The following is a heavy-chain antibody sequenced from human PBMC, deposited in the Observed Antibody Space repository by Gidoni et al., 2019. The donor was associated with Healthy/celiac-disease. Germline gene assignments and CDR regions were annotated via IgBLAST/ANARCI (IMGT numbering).Heavy chain of an antibody. J-gene: IGHJ4*02. D-gene: IGHD2-15*01. V-gene: IGHV3-23*01. CDR2: ISGSGGST. Sequence: EVQLLESGGGLVQPGGYLRLSCAASGFTFSSYALRWVRQAPGTGLEWVSAISGSGGSTYYADSVKGRFTISRDNSKNTLYLQMNSLRAEDTAVYYCAKRMSGYCSGGSCFSPFDYWGQGTLVTVSS. CDR1: GFTFSSYA. CDR3: AKRMSGYCSGGSCFSPFDY.